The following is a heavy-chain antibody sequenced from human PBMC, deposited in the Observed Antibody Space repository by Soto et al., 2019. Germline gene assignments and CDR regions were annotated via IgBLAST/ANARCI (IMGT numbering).Heavy chain of an antibody. CDR1: GGSISSYY. D-gene: IGHD5-12*01. CDR3: ARGGGRDGYNFNPHTAAFDI. Sequence: PSETLSLTCTVSGGSISSYYWSWIRQPPGKGLEWIGYIYYSGSTNYNPSLKSRVTISVDTSKNQFSLKLSSVTAADTAVYYCARGGGRDGYNFNPHTAAFDIWGQGTMVTVSS. J-gene: IGHJ3*02. CDR2: IYYSGST. V-gene: IGHV4-59*01.